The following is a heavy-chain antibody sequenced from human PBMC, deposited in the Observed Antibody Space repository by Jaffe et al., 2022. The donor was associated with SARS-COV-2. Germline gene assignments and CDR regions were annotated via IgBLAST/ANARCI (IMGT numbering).Heavy chain of an antibody. CDR3: AKGGPCSGGSCYADY. CDR2: ISYDGSNK. Sequence: QVQLVESGGGVVQPGRSLRLSCAASGFTFSSYGMHWVRQAPGKGLEWVAVISYDGSNKYYADSVKGRFTISRDNSKNTLYLQMNSLRAEDTAVYYCAKGGPCSGGSCYADYWGQGTLVTVSS. V-gene: IGHV3-30*18. D-gene: IGHD2-15*01. CDR1: GFTFSSYG. J-gene: IGHJ4*02.